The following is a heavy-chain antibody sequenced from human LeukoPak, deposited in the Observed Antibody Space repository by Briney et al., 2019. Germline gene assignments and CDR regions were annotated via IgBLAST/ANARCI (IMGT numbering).Heavy chain of an antibody. CDR1: GFTFTTYA. D-gene: IGHD5-24*01. J-gene: IGHJ6*03. V-gene: IGHV3-30*01. Sequence: GGSLRLSCAASGFTFTTYAMSWVRQTRGTGLEWVAGLSYAGTNKYYADSVKGRFTISRDDSKNTLYLQMNSLRPEDTAVYYCARVGAEMATYYYYSIDVWGRGTTVTVSS. CDR3: ARVGAEMATYYYYSIDV. CDR2: LSYAGTNK.